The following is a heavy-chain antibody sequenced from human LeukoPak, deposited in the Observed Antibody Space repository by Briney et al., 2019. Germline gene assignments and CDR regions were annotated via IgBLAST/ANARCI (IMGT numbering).Heavy chain of an antibody. J-gene: IGHJ3*02. V-gene: IGHV4-59*01. CDR1: GGPISSYY. D-gene: IGHD3-3*02. Sequence: SETLSLTCTVSGGPISSYYWSWIRQPPGKGLEWIGYIYYSGSTNYNPSLKSRVTISVDTSKNQFSLKLSSVTAADTAIYYCARESVGIFGVVMDTFDIWGQGTMVTVSS. CDR2: IYYSGST. CDR3: ARESVGIFGVVMDTFDI.